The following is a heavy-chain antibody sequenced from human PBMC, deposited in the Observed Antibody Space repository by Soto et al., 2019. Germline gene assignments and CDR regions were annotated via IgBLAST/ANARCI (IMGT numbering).Heavy chain of an antibody. Sequence: QVQLVQSGAGVKRPGASVKVSCKASGYTFTSYDIDWVRQATGQGLEWMGRMDPSSGHTDYAQKFQGRVTMTRNTTIRTAYMELSSLRSDDTAVYYCATRYPSSWFRSGYYYGLDVWGQGTAVTVSS. CDR2: MDPSSGHT. CDR3: ATRYPSSWFRSGYYYGLDV. D-gene: IGHD6-13*01. CDR1: GYTFTSYD. J-gene: IGHJ6*02. V-gene: IGHV1-8*01.